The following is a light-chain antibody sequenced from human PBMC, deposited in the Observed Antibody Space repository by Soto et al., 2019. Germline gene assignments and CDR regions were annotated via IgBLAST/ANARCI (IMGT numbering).Light chain of an antibody. CDR1: QSVSNN. V-gene: IGKV3D-15*01. J-gene: IGKJ5*01. Sequence: EVMMTQSPPTLSVSPGDTATLSCRASQSVSNNLAWYQQKPGQAPRLLIYYASTRATGIPERFSGSGSGPEFTLTISRLEPEDFAVYYCQQVGSSPITFGQGTRLEIK. CDR2: YAS. CDR3: QQVGSSPIT.